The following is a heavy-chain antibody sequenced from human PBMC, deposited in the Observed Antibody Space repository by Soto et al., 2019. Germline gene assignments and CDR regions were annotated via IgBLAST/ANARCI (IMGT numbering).Heavy chain of an antibody. Sequence: SGPTLVNPTQTLTLTCTVSEFSLSTIGMCVTWIRQSPGKALEWPARIDWDGDKYYKTSLKTRLTIFKDISKNQVVLTMTQMDPVDTATDHCARTVRVSSDYWFDPWGQGALVTVSS. CDR3: ARTVRVSSDYWFDP. CDR1: EFSLSTIGMC. D-gene: IGHD3-22*01. CDR2: IDWDGDK. V-gene: IGHV2-70*11. J-gene: IGHJ5*02.